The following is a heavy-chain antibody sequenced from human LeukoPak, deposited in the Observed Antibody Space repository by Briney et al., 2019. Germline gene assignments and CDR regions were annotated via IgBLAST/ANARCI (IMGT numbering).Heavy chain of an antibody. D-gene: IGHD6-19*01. J-gene: IGHJ4*02. CDR3: ARDVQAGPGY. CDR2: IYSGGST. V-gene: IGHV3-66*01. Sequence: PGGSLRLSCAVSGFNVSSNYLNWVRQAPGKGPEWVSVIYSGGSTYYADSVKGRFTISRDNSKNTLYLQMNSLRAEDTAVYHCARDVQAGPGYWGQGSLVTVSS. CDR1: GFNVSSNY.